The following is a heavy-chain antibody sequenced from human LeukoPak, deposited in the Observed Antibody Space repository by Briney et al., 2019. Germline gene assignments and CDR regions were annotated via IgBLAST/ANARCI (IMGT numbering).Heavy chain of an antibody. CDR2: INSDGINT. J-gene: IGHJ4*02. V-gene: IGHV3-74*01. CDR3: AKVGDNWDFDY. Sequence: GGSLRLSCAASGLTFSNYWMHWVRQAPGKGLVWVSRINSDGINTSYADSVKGRFTISRDNAKNTLNLQMNSLTTEDTAVYYCAKVGDNWDFDYWGQGTLVTVSS. D-gene: IGHD1-1*01. CDR1: GLTFSNYW.